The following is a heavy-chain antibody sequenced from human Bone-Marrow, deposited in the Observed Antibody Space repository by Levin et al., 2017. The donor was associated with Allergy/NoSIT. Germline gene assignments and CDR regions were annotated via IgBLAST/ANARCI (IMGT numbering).Heavy chain of an antibody. Sequence: GGSLRLSCAASGFTFSSFAMTWVRQAPGKGLEWVSAVDGGGGRTYYADPVKGRFTISRDNSKNTLDLHMNNLRVEDTALYYCAKAPLSTPCRDLLGYYYGLEVWGQGTTVTVS. D-gene: IGHD3-10*01. CDR3: AKAPLSTPCRDLLGYYYGLEV. J-gene: IGHJ6*02. V-gene: IGHV3-23*01. CDR2: VDGGGGRT. CDR1: GFTFSSFA.